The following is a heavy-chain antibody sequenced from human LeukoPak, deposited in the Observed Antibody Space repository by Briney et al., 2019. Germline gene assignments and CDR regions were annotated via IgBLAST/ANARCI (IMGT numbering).Heavy chain of an antibody. J-gene: IGHJ4*02. Sequence: PSETLSLTCTVSGGSISSSNYYWGWIRQPPGKGLEWIGSIYYTGGTYYNPSLESRVTISVDTSKNQFSLKVNSVTAADTAVYFCARPNDYGDDYWGQGTLVTVSS. CDR2: IYYTGGT. D-gene: IGHD4/OR15-4a*01. CDR1: GGSISSSNYY. CDR3: ARPNDYGDDY. V-gene: IGHV4-39*07.